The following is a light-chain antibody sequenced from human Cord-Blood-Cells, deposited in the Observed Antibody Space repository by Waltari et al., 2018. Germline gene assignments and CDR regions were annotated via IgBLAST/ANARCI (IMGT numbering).Light chain of an antibody. CDR3: CSYAVSYTWV. CDR1: SSDVGGYNY. CDR2: DVS. Sequence: QSALTQPRSVSGSPGQSVTIPCTGTSSDVGGYNYVSWYQQHPGKAPNLMIYDVSKRPLGVPDRFTGSKSGNAASLTISGRQGEDEAGYCCCSYAVSYTWVFGGGTKLTVL. V-gene: IGLV2-11*01. J-gene: IGLJ3*02.